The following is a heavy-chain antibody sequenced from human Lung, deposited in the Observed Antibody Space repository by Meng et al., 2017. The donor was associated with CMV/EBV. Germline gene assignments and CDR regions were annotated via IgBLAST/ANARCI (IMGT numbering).Heavy chain of an antibody. Sequence: QVQWRRPGPELGKPSETPSITCAVSGDSITNHNWWAWVRQPPGKGLEWIGEIPHRGSSAYNPSLKSRVSMSIDKSKNQFPLKLTSVTAADTAVYHCLRRSGGSVWGQGTLVTVSS. J-gene: IGHJ1*01. V-gene: IGHV4-4*02. D-gene: IGHD3-10*01. CDR3: LRRSGGSV. CDR1: GDSITNHNW. CDR2: IPHRGSS.